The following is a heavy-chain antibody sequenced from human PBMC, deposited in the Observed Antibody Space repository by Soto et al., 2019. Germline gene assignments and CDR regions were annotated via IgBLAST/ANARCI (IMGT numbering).Heavy chain of an antibody. Sequence: GESQKISCKGSGYNFSKYWISWVRKMHGKGLEWMGKIDTSDSYINYSPPFQGHVTISVDKSITAAHVESRSLKASATAIYYCARDVRGYEGVIDYLGQGTLFTVSS. J-gene: IGHJ4*02. V-gene: IGHV5-10-1*01. CDR1: GYNFSKYW. D-gene: IGHD5-12*01. CDR3: ARDVRGYEGVIDY. CDR2: IDTSDSYI.